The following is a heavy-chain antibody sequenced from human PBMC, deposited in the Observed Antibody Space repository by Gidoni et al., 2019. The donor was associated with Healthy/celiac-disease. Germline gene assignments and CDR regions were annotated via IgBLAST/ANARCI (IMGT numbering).Heavy chain of an antibody. CDR1: GFTFSSYG. CDR3: AKDMSPGGSGWYPDY. J-gene: IGHJ4*02. Sequence: QVQLVESVRVVVHPGRSLRLSCAASGFTFSSYGMHWVRQAPGKGLEWVAVISYDGSNKYYADSVKGRFTISRDNSKNTLYLQMNSLRAEDTAVYYCAKDMSPGGSGWYPDYWGQGTLVTVSS. V-gene: IGHV3-30*18. CDR2: ISYDGSNK. D-gene: IGHD6-19*01.